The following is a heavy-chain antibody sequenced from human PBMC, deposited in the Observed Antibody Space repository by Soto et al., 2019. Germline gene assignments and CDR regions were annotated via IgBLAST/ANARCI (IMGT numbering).Heavy chain of an antibody. D-gene: IGHD4-17*01. CDR2: IYSGGST. V-gene: IGHV3-66*01. Sequence: GGSLRLSCAASGFTVSSNYMSWVRQAPGKGLEWVSVIYSGGSTYYADSVKGRFTISRDNSKNTLYLQMNSLRAEDTAVYYCVCSPSKMTTVSMKDYWGQGTLVTVSS. CDR3: VCSPSKMTTVSMKDY. CDR1: GFTVSSNY. J-gene: IGHJ4*02.